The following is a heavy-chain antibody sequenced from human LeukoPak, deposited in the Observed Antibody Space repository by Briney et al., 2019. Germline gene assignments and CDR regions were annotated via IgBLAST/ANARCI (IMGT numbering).Heavy chain of an antibody. CDR1: GGSFSGYY. CDR3: ARSAKQWLVNWFDP. V-gene: IGHV4-34*01. CDR2: INHSGST. D-gene: IGHD6-19*01. Sequence: PSETLSLTCAVYGGSFSGYYWSWIRQPPGKGLECIGEINHSGSTNYNPSLKSRVTISVDTSKNQFSLKLSSVTAADTAVYYCARSAKQWLVNWFDPWGQGTLVTVSS. J-gene: IGHJ5*02.